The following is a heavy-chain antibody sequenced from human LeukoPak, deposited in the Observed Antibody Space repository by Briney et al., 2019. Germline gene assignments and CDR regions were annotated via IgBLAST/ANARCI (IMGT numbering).Heavy chain of an antibody. CDR2: MYTDGDT. CDR3: SRASGACRGTCPFDF. Sequence: PSETLSLTCEVSVASISGYCWSWIRQPPGKGLEWIGRMYTDGDTNYNHPLKSRVTVSLDTSRNPCSRKLSSLTAADTAVYYFSRASGACRGTCPFDFWGKGTMVTVSS. D-gene: IGHD2-15*01. CDR1: VASISGYC. V-gene: IGHV4-4*07. J-gene: IGHJ4*02.